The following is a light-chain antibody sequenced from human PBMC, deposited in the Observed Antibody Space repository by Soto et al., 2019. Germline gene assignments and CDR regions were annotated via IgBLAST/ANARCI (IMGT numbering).Light chain of an antibody. CDR2: GAS. CDR3: QQYGGVPYT. J-gene: IGKJ2*01. V-gene: IGKV3-20*01. CDR1: ESISRDY. Sequence: EIVLTQSPGTLSLSPGQRATLSCRASESISRDYLAWYQQRLGQAHRLLIYGASSGATGIPDRFSGSGSGTDFTLTISRLEPEDFAIYYCQQYGGVPYTFGQGTKLEIK.